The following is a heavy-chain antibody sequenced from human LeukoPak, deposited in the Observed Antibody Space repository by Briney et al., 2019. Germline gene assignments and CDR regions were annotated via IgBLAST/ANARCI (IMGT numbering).Heavy chain of an antibody. CDR3: ARGPLGWSDY. Sequence: GGSLRLSCAASGFTVSDYNMNWVRQARGKGLEWVSFISESGTAIYYAESVKGRFTISRDIARNSVYLQMNSLRDEDTAMYYCARGPLGWSDYWGQGLLVTVSS. CDR1: GFTVSDYN. V-gene: IGHV3-48*02. CDR2: ISESGTAI. J-gene: IGHJ4*02. D-gene: IGHD1-26*01.